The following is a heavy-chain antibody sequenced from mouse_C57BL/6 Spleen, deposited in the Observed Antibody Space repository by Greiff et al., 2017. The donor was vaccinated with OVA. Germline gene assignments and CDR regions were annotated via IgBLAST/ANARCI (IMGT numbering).Heavy chain of an antibody. D-gene: IGHD1-1*01. CDR3: ARKLSYYGSSYDAMDY. CDR2: IDPEDGET. V-gene: IGHV14-2*01. CDR1: GFNIKDYY. J-gene: IGHJ4*01. Sequence: VHVKQSGAELVKPGASVKLSCTASGFNIKDYYMHWVKQRTEQGLEWIGRIDPEDGETKYAPKFQGKATITADTSSHTAYLQLSSLTSEDTAVYYCARKLSYYGSSYDAMDYWGQGTSVTVSS.